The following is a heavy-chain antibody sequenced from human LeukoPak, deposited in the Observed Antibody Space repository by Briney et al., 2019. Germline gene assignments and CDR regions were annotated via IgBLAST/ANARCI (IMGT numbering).Heavy chain of an antibody. CDR1: GGSISSYY. CDR3: ARFHRMVYAGWGFDP. J-gene: IGHJ5*02. CDR2: IYYSGST. V-gene: IGHV4-59*12. Sequence: SETLSLTCTVSGGSISSYYWGWIRQPPGKGLEWIGYIYYSGSTNYNPSLKSRVTISVDTSKNQFSLKLSSVTAADTAVYYCARFHRMVYAGWGFDPWGQGTLVTVSS. D-gene: IGHD2-8*01.